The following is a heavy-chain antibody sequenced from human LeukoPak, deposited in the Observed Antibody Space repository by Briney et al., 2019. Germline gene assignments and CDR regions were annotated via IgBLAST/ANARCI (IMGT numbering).Heavy chain of an antibody. D-gene: IGHD6-13*01. V-gene: IGHV3-74*01. CDR2: MDSGGNSI. CDR3: AREDIATAHWYFDL. Sequence: GGSLRLSCAASGFTFSNYWMHWVRQAPGKGLVWVSRMDSGGNSITYADSVKGRFTISRDNAKNTLYLQMNSLRAADTAVYYCAREDIATAHWYFDLWGRGTLVTVSS. CDR1: GFTFSNYW. J-gene: IGHJ2*01.